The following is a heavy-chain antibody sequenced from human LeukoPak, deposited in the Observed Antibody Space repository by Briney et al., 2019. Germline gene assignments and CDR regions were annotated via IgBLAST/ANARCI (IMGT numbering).Heavy chain of an antibody. CDR1: GFTFSGYP. V-gene: IGHV3-30-3*01. Sequence: PGGSLRLSCAASGFTFSGYPIHWVRQAPGKGLEWVAVISYDGSNKYYADSVKGRFTISRDNSKNTLYLQMNSLRAEDTAVYYCARGAPNYDFWSGYEDYWGQGTLVTVSS. CDR2: ISYDGSNK. J-gene: IGHJ4*02. CDR3: ARGAPNYDFWSGYEDY. D-gene: IGHD3-3*01.